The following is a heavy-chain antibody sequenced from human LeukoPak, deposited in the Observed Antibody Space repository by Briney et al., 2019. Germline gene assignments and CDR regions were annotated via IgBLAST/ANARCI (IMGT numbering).Heavy chain of an antibody. J-gene: IGHJ4*02. Sequence: SETLSLTCTVSGGSISSDYWSWIRQPPGKGLEWIGYIYYRGSTNYNPSLKSRVTISVDTSKNQFSLKLSSVTAADTAVYYCARLSGYSSGHCYSDYWGQGTLVTVSS. CDR1: GGSISSDY. V-gene: IGHV4-59*01. CDR3: ARLSGYSSGHCYSDY. D-gene: IGHD3-22*01. CDR2: IYYRGST.